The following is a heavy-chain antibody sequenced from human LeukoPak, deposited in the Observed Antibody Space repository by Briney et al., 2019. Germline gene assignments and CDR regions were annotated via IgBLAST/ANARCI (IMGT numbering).Heavy chain of an antibody. D-gene: IGHD3-22*01. Sequence: PSETLSLTCTVSGVSITSNYYWTWIRQHPEKGLEWVAHIYNCGSISYNPSLKSRVAISVDTSMIQFSLKLTSVAAAHSAGYFCARGGGTMIVDLVHFDNWGQGTLVTVSS. V-gene: IGHV4-31*03. CDR2: IYNCGSI. CDR3: ARGGGTMIVDLVHFDN. CDR1: GVSITSNYY. J-gene: IGHJ4*02.